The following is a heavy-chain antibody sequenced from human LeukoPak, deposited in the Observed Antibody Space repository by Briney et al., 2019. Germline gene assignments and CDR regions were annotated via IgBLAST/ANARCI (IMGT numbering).Heavy chain of an antibody. CDR2: VYYSGNT. D-gene: IGHD6-13*01. CDR3: ARSNIAAAGTLDY. V-gene: IGHV4-39*07. CDR1: GGSISSSNYY. J-gene: IGHJ4*02. Sequence: PSETLSLTCTVSGGSISSSNYYWGWIRQPPGKGLECIGSVYYSGNTYYNPSLKSRVTISVDTSKNQFSLKLSSVTAADTAVYYCARSNIAAAGTLDYWGQGTLVTVSS.